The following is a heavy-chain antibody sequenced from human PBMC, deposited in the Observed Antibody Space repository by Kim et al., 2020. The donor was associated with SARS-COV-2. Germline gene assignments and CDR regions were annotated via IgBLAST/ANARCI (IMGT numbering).Heavy chain of an antibody. V-gene: IGHV1-2*02. D-gene: IGHD6-19*01. CDR2: INPNSGGT. J-gene: IGHJ4*02. CDR3: ARDRGQWLVKNYYFDY. CDR1: GYTFTGYY. Sequence: ASVKVSCKASGYTFTGYYMHWVRQAPGQGLEWMGWINPNSGGTNYAQKFQGRVTMTRDTSISTAYMELSRLRSDDTAVYYCARDRGQWLVKNYYFDYWGQGTLVTVSS.